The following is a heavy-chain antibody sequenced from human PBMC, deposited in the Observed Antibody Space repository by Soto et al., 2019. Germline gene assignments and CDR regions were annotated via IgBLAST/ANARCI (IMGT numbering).Heavy chain of an antibody. CDR2: INHSGST. CDR1: GGSFSGYY. D-gene: IGHD3-22*01. Sequence: SETLSLTCAVYGGSFSGYYWSWIRQPPGKGLEWIGEINHSGSTNYNPSLKSRVTISVDTSKNQFSLKLSSVTAADTAVYYCARVFKGGDYDSSGYYSETFGMDVWGQGTTVTVSS. V-gene: IGHV4-34*01. CDR3: ARVFKGGDYDSSGYYSETFGMDV. J-gene: IGHJ6*02.